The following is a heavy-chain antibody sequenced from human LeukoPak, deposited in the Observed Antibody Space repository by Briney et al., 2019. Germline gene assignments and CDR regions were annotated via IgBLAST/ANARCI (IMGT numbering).Heavy chain of an antibody. CDR2: ISSSGSTI. CDR1: GFTFSNYE. V-gene: IGHV3-48*03. D-gene: IGHD2-2*01. Sequence: GGSLRLSCAASGFTFSNYEMNWVRQAPGKGLEWVSYISSSGSTIYYADSVKGRFTISRDNAKNSLYLQMNSLRAEDTAVYYCARKYCSSTGCLFDCWGRGTLVTVSS. J-gene: IGHJ4*02. CDR3: ARKYCSSTGCLFDC.